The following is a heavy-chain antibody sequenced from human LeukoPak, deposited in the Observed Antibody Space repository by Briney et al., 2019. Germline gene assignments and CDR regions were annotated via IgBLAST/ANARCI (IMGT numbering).Heavy chain of an antibody. Sequence: GGSLRLSCAASGFTFSSYGMHWVSQAPGKGLEWVAVISSDGSNKYYADSVKGRFTISRDNPKNTLYLQINSLRAEDTAVYYCAKEDYYDSSGYYLNYAFDIWGQGTMVTVSS. V-gene: IGHV3-30*18. D-gene: IGHD3-22*01. CDR3: AKEDYYDSSGYYLNYAFDI. J-gene: IGHJ3*02. CDR1: GFTFSSYG. CDR2: ISSDGSNK.